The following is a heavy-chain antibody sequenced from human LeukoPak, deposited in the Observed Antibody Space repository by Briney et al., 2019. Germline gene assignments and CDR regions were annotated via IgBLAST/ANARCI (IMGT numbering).Heavy chain of an antibody. Sequence: SETLSLTCTVSGGSISSSSYYWGWIRQPPGKGLEWIGSIYYSGSTYYNPSLKSRVTISVDTSKNQFSLKLSSVTAADTAVYYCARDRGIVVGATGGFDYWGQGTLVTVSS. J-gene: IGHJ4*02. CDR3: ARDRGIVVGATGGFDY. CDR2: IYYSGST. V-gene: IGHV4-39*07. CDR1: GGSISSSSYY. D-gene: IGHD1-26*01.